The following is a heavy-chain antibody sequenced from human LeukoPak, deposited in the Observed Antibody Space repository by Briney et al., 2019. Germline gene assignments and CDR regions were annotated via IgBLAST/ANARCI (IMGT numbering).Heavy chain of an antibody. CDR3: ARLIAGDFDY. CDR1: EGTFSGYA. CDR2: IIPIFGTA. D-gene: IGHD3-10*01. V-gene: IGHV1-69*06. J-gene: IGHJ4*02. Sequence: SVKVSCKASEGTFSGYAISWVRQAPGQGLEWMGGIIPIFGTANYAQKFQGRVTITADKSTSTAYMELSSLRSEDTAVYYCARLIAGDFDYWGQGTLVTVSS.